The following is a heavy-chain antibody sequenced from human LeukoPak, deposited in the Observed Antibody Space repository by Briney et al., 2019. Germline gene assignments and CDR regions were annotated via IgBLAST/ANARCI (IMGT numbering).Heavy chain of an antibody. Sequence: ASVKVSCKTSGYSFTGYYIHWVRQAPGQGLEWMGWINPNSGGTNYAQKFQGRVTMTRDTPISTAYMELSRLRSDDTAVYYCARDRGYSGYDYDAFDIWGQGTMVTVSS. V-gene: IGHV1-2*02. CDR1: GYSFTGYY. J-gene: IGHJ3*02. D-gene: IGHD5-12*01. CDR2: INPNSGGT. CDR3: ARDRGYSGYDYDAFDI.